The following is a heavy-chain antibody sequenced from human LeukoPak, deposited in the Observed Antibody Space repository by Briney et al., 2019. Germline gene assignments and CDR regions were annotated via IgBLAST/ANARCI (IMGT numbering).Heavy chain of an antibody. D-gene: IGHD3-22*01. CDR1: GCTFSSYG. Sequence: GGSLRLSCVASGCTFSSYGMHWVRQAPGKGLEWVAFIRYDGSSKDYADSVKGRFTISRDNSKNTLYLQMNSLRAEDTAVYYCAKGENRDSCGCYDSWGQGTLVTVSS. V-gene: IGHV3-30*02. J-gene: IGHJ4*02. CDR3: AKGENRDSCGCYDS. CDR2: IRYDGSSK.